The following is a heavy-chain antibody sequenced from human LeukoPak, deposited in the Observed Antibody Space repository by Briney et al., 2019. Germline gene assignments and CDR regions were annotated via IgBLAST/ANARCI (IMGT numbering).Heavy chain of an antibody. J-gene: IGHJ6*02. Sequence: GASVKVSCKASGGTFSSYAISWVRQAPGQGLEWMGRIIPIFGIANYAQKFQGRVTITADKSTSTAYMELSSLRSEDTAVYYCASVSINGPTTDYYYYYGMDVWGQGTTVTVSS. CDR3: ASVSINGPTTDYYYYYGMDV. V-gene: IGHV1-69*04. CDR2: IIPIFGIA. D-gene: IGHD2/OR15-2a*01. CDR1: GGTFSSYA.